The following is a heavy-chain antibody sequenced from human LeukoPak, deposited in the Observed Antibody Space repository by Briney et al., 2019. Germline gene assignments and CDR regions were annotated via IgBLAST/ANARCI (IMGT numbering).Heavy chain of an antibody. CDR2: INYSGST. CDR3: ARVHGGYPFDY. D-gene: IGHD2-15*01. Sequence: SETLSLTCAVYGGSFSGYYWSWIRQPPGKGLEWIGEINYSGSTKYNPSLKSRVTISVDTSKNQFSLKLSSVTAADTAVYYCARVHGGYPFDYWGQGTLVTVSS. V-gene: IGHV4-34*01. CDR1: GGSFSGYY. J-gene: IGHJ4*02.